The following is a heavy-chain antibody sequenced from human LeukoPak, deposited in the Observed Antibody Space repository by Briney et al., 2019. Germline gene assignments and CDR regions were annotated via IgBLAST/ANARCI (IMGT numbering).Heavy chain of an antibody. Sequence: PGGSLRLSCAASGFLVSVSSNYMSWVRQAPGKGLEWVAAIYSSAGTYHADSVKGRFTMSRDNSKNTLYLQMDSLRVEDTAIYYCARDPSSGGRCWGQGTPVTVSS. D-gene: IGHD2-15*01. V-gene: IGHV3-66*01. J-gene: IGHJ4*02. CDR1: GFLVSVSSNY. CDR3: ARDPSSGGRC. CDR2: IYSSAGT.